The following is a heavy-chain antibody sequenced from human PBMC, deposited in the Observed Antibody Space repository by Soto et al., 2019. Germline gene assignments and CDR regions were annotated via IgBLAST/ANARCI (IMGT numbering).Heavy chain of an antibody. CDR2: IWYDGSKK. J-gene: IGHJ6*02. D-gene: IGHD3-10*01. V-gene: IGHV3-33*03. CDR1: GFTFSSYG. Sequence: QVQLVESGGGVVQPGRSLRLSCAPSGFTFSSYGMHWVRQAPGKGLEWVAAIWYDGSKKYYADSVKGRFTISRDNSKNTLSLQMNSRRAEDTAMYYCVRYYSGSGRDIPGYYGMDVWGQGTTVTVSS. CDR3: VRYYSGSGRDIPGYYGMDV.